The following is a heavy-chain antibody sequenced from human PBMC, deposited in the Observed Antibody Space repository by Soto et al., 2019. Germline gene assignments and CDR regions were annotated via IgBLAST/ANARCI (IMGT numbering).Heavy chain of an antibody. CDR2: IYYSGST. CDR1: GGSISSYY. J-gene: IGHJ6*02. D-gene: IGHD2-15*01. CDR3: ARHSQDIVVVVAATTGGGMDV. V-gene: IGHV4-59*08. Sequence: PSETLSLTCTVSGGSISSYYWSWIRQPPGKGLEWIGYIYYSGSTNYNPSLKSRVTISVDTSKNQFSLKLSSVTAADTAVYYCARHSQDIVVVVAATTGGGMDVWGQGTTVTVSS.